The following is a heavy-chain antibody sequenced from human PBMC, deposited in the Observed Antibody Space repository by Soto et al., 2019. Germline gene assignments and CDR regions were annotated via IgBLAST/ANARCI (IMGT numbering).Heavy chain of an antibody. CDR1: GFTVSSNY. CDR3: AREIQGYCTNGVCYDAFDI. V-gene: IGHV3-66*01. Sequence: EVQLVESGGGLVQPGGSLRLSCAASGFTVSSNYMSWVRQAPGKGLEWVSVIYSGGSTYYADAVKGRFTISRDNSKNTLYLQMNSLRAEDTAVYYCAREIQGYCTNGVCYDAFDIWGQGTMVTVSS. D-gene: IGHD2-8*01. CDR2: IYSGGST. J-gene: IGHJ3*02.